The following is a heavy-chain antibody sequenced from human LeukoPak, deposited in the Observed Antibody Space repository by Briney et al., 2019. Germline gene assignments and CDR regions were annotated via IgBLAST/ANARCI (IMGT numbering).Heavy chain of an antibody. Sequence: GGSLRLSCAVSGFTFSSYSMNWVRQAPGKGLEWVSYISSSGTSIYYADSVKGRFIISRDNAKNSLSLQMNSLRAEDTALYYCARARGYSYGYSDYWGQGTLVTVSS. CDR3: ARARGYSYGYSDY. CDR2: ISSSGTSI. J-gene: IGHJ4*02. V-gene: IGHV3-48*01. D-gene: IGHD5-18*01. CDR1: GFTFSSYS.